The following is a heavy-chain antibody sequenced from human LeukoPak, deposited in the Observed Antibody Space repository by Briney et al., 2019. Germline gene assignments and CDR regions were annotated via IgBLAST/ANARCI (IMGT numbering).Heavy chain of an antibody. CDR3: TTAFEY. V-gene: IGHV3-74*01. Sequence: LTGGSLRLSCALSGFTLSDLWMHWVRQVPGQGPVWVSGINNDGSRTFYADSVKGRFTISRDNAKQTVYLQMNSLRAEDTAVYYCTTAFEYWGRGTLVTVSS. CDR2: INNDGSRT. J-gene: IGHJ4*02. CDR1: GFTLSDLW.